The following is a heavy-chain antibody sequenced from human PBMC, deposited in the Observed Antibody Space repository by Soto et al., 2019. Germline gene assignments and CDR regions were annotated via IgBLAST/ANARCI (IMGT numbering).Heavy chain of an antibody. CDR1: GESFIGYY. Sequence: QVHLQQWGAGLLKPSETLSLTCAVYGESFIGYYWTWIRQPPGKGLEWIGEINLRGSTNYNPSLKSRVTISIDTSKNQFSLKLTSVTAADTSVYYCARTDIVTTNWFDPWGQGTLVTVSS. J-gene: IGHJ5*02. V-gene: IGHV4-34*02. CDR3: ARTDIVTTNWFDP. D-gene: IGHD5-12*01. CDR2: INLRGST.